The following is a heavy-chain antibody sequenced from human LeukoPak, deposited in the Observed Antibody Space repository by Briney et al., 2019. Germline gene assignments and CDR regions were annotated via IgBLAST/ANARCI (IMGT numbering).Heavy chain of an antibody. CDR3: ARSIGKAFDI. J-gene: IGHJ3*02. CDR1: GGSISSYY. Sequence: SETLSLTCTVSGGSISSYYWSWIRQPPGTGLEWIGYIYYSGSTNYNPSLKSRVTISVDTSKNQFSLKLSSVTAADTAVYYCARSIGKAFDIWGQGTMVTVSS. CDR2: IYYSGST. V-gene: IGHV4-59*01.